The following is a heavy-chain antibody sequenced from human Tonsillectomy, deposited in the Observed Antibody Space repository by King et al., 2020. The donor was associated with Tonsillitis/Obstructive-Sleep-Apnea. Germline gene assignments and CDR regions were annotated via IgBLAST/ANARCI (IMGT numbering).Heavy chain of an antibody. J-gene: IGHJ6*03. CDR2: IYSGGST. CDR3: GYTNYGYYYYYLDV. V-gene: IGHV3-53*01. CDR1: GFTVNSNF. D-gene: IGHD4-11*01. Sequence: VQLVESGGGLIQPGGSLRISCAASGFTVNSNFMSWVRQAPGKGLEWVSVIYSGGSTHYAASVTGRFTISRDNSKNTLYLQMNSLRAEDTAVYYCGYTNYGYYYYYLDVWGKGTTVTVSS.